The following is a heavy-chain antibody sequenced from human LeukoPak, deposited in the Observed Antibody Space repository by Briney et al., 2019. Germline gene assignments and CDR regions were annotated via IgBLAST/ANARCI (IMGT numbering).Heavy chain of an antibody. CDR3: ARGGFGEFLPFDY. CDR2: ISYDGSNK. V-gene: IGHV3-30-3*01. J-gene: IGHJ4*02. D-gene: IGHD3-10*01. Sequence: GRSLRLSCAASGFTFSSYAMHWVRQAPGKGLEWVAVISYDGSNKYYADSVKGRFTISRDNSKNTLYLQMNSLRAEDTAVYYCARGGFGEFLPFDYWGQGTLVTVCS. CDR1: GFTFSSYA.